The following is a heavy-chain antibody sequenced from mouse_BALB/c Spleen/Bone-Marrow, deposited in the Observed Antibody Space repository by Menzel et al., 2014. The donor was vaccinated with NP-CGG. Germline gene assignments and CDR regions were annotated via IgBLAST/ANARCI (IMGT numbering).Heavy chain of an antibody. Sequence: QVQLKQSGAELVKPGASVKLSCKTSGYTFTNYWIQWVKQRPGQGLGWIGEIFPGIGTTYYNEKFKGKATLTIDTSSSTAYMQLSSLTSEDSAVYFCARGGNYDYWGQGTTLTVSS. V-gene: IGHV1S132*01. CDR3: ARGGNYDY. D-gene: IGHD2-1*01. CDR2: IFPGIGTT. CDR1: GYTFTNYW. J-gene: IGHJ2*01.